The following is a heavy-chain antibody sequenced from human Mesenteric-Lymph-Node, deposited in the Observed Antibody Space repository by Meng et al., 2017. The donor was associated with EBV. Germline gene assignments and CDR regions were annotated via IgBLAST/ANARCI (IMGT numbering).Heavy chain of an antibody. CDR1: GESLSGYY. CDR2: INHSGST. V-gene: IGHV4-34*01. Sequence: QVQLQQGGAGLLKPSETLSLTCAVSGESLSGYYWSWIRQSPGKGLEWIGEINHSGSTNYNPSLESRLTTSVDTSRNHFSLKLTSVTAADTTVYYCARGRIDDYTKFFDYWGQGTLVTVSS. D-gene: IGHD4-11*01. J-gene: IGHJ4*02. CDR3: ARGRIDDYTKFFDY.